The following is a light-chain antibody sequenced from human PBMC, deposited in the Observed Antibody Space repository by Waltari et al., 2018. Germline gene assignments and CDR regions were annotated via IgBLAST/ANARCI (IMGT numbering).Light chain of an antibody. J-gene: IGLJ2*01. CDR3: CSYGSSYTIL. Sequence: SALTQPASVSGSRGQSIPIPCTELSDDYDIPNFVSWYQQLPDKAPILLIYDGTGRPAGVSPRASASASDSTASLSSGGRQADDVAGYFCCSYGSSYTILFGGGTRLTVL. CDR1: SDDYDIPNF. V-gene: IGLV2-23*03. CDR2: DGT.